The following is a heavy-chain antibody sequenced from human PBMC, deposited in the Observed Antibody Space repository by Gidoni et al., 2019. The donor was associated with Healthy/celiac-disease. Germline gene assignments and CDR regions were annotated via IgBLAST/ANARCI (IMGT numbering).Heavy chain of an antibody. CDR3: ASQDSYDSSTYYYAY. CDR1: GGSIRSSNYY. J-gene: IGHJ4*02. Sequence: QLQLQESGPGLVKPSETLSLTCTVSGGSIRSSNYYWGWIRQPPGKGLEWIGSMYYSGSTYYNPSLKSRVTMSVDTSKNQISLKLSSVTAADTAVYYCASQDSYDSSTYYYAYWGRGTLVTVSS. CDR2: MYYSGST. D-gene: IGHD3-22*01. V-gene: IGHV4-39*01.